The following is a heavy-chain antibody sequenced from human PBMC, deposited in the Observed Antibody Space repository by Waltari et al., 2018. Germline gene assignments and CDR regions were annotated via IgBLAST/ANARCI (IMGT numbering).Heavy chain of an antibody. D-gene: IGHD1-7*01. J-gene: IGHJ4*02. CDR1: GYSICSGYS. V-gene: IGHV4-38-2*01. Sequence: VQLQESGPGLVKPSETLSLTCAVSGYSICSGYSWGWIRQTPGKGLEWIGSIYHSGSTYYNPSLKSRVTISVDTSKNQFSLKLSSVTAADTAVYYCARALELLIDYWGQGTLVTVSS. CDR3: ARALELLIDY. CDR2: IYHSGST.